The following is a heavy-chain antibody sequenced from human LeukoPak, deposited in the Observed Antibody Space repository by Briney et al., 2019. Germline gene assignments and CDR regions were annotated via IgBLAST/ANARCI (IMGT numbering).Heavy chain of an antibody. V-gene: IGHV3-21*01. Sequence: GGSLRLSCTTSGFNFRAYWMGWVRQAPGKGLEWVSSISTSSSYIYYADSVKGRFTISRDNAKNSLYLQMNSLRAEDTAVYYCARGLDYGPYFDYWGQGTLVTVSS. CDR1: GFNFRAYW. CDR2: ISTSSSYI. CDR3: ARGLDYGPYFDY. D-gene: IGHD4/OR15-4a*01. J-gene: IGHJ4*02.